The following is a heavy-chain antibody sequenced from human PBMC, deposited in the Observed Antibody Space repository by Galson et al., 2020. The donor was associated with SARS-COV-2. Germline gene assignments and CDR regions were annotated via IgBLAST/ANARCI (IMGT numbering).Heavy chain of an antibody. CDR3: ARPVLTIFGLEYFEH. CDR1: GYTFTNYG. Sequence: ASVKVSCKASGYTFTNYGLSWVRQAPGQGLEWMGWISAYNGNTNFAQRLQGRVTMTTATSTSTGYMELRSLRSDDTAVYYCARPVLTIFGLEYFEHWGQGTLVTVSP. CDR2: ISAYNGNT. J-gene: IGHJ4*02. D-gene: IGHD3-3*01. V-gene: IGHV1-18*04.